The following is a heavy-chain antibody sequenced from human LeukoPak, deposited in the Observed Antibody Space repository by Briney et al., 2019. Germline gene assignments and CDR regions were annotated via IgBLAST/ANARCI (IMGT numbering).Heavy chain of an antibody. V-gene: IGHV4-34*01. J-gene: IGHJ4*02. CDR2: INHSGST. Sequence: SETLSLTCAVYGGSFSGYYWSWIRQPPGKGLEWIGEINHSGSTNHNPSLKSRVTISVDTSKNQFSLKLSSVTAADTAVYYCARGSSGSYLWGQGTLVTVSS. CDR1: GGSFSGYY. CDR3: ARGSSGSYL. D-gene: IGHD3-10*01.